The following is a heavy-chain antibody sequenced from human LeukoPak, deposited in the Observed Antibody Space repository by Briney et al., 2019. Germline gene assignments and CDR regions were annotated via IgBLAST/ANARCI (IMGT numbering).Heavy chain of an antibody. CDR1: GFTFSSYD. V-gene: IGHV3-23*01. J-gene: IGHJ5*02. Sequence: HPGGSLRLSCAASGFTFSSYDMSWVRQAPGGGLEWVSSIRRSGENTYYGDAVKGRFTISRDNSKNTVYLQMNNMRVDDTAVYYCVRVAGWHWFDPWGQGALVTVSS. CDR3: VRVAGWHWFDP. CDR2: IRRSGENT. D-gene: IGHD6-19*01.